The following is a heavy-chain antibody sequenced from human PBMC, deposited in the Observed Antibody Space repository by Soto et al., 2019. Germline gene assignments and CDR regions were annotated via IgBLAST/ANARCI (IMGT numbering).Heavy chain of an antibody. CDR3: TTDSGMSPYSFDY. V-gene: IGHV3-15*01. J-gene: IGHJ4*02. Sequence: PGGSQRLSCATSGFTFSKAWVGWVRQAPGKGLEWVGRIMSKTDGGTTDYAAPVKGRFTISRDDSKSTLYLQMNSLKTEDTAFYYCTTDSGMSPYSFDYWGQGNLVTVSS. CDR1: GFTFSKAW. D-gene: IGHD1-26*01. CDR2: IMSKTDGGTT.